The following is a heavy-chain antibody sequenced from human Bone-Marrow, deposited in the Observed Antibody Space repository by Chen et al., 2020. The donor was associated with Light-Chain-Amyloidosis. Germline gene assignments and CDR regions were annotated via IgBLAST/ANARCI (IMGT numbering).Heavy chain of an antibody. CDR3: ARRRDGYNFDY. Sequence: EVQLEQSGPEVKKPGESLKISCKGSGYTFPDYWIGWVRQMPGKGLEWMGLIYPDDSDPTYCPSFAGQVTISADKSITTAYLQWRSLKASDTAMYYCARRRDGYNFDYWCQGTLVTVSS. V-gene: IGHV5-51*01. CDR2: IYPDDSDP. CDR1: GYTFPDYW. J-gene: IGHJ4*02. D-gene: IGHD5-12*01.